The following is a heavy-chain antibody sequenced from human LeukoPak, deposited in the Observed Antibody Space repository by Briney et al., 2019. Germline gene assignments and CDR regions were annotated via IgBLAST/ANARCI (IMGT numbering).Heavy chain of an antibody. D-gene: IGHD3-3*01. CDR3: ARGYDFWSGANWFDP. CDR2: IKQDGSAK. V-gene: IGHV3-7*03. CDR1: GFTFSRHW. J-gene: IGHJ5*02. Sequence: PGGSLRLSCAASGFTFSRHWMYWVRQAPGKGLEWVANIKQDGSAKPYVDSVKGRFTISRDNAKNSLFLQKNSLRAEDTAVYYCARGYDFWSGANWFDPWGQGTLVTVSS.